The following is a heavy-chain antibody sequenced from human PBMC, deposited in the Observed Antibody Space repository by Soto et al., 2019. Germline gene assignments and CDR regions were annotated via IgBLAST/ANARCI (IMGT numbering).Heavy chain of an antibody. CDR3: ATDIIGFCGGACYRGATDN. CDR1: GFTFRNYG. V-gene: IGHV3-33*03. CDR2: IWYDGRSK. D-gene: IGHD2-21*02. J-gene: IGHJ4*02. Sequence: QVQVVESGGGVVQPGSSLTLSCAASGFTFRNYGMHWVRHAPGKGLEWVAAIWYDGRSKFYAESMTGRFSIFRDNTNNPLYVQMDSLRAEDTAVYFCATDIIGFCGGACYRGATDNWGQGTLVTVSS.